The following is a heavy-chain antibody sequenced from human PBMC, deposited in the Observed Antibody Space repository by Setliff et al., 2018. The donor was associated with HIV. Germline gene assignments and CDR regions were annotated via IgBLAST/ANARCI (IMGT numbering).Heavy chain of an antibody. CDR3: ARDLYSSGWPNWFDP. D-gene: IGHD6-19*01. Sequence: ASVKVSCKASNYEFTRYGISWVRQAPGQGLEWIGWISAYNGNTNYAQKLQGRVTMTTDTSTSTAYMELRSLRSDDTAVYYCARDLYSSGWPNWFDPWGQGTRVTVSS. J-gene: IGHJ5*02. CDR2: ISAYNGNT. CDR1: NYEFTRYG. V-gene: IGHV1-18*01.